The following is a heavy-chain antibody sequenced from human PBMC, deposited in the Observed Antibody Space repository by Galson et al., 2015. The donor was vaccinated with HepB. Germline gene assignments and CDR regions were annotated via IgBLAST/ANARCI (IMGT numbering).Heavy chain of an antibody. D-gene: IGHD1-26*01. CDR3: ARVYSGTHDAFDI. V-gene: IGHV1-69*13. CDR2: IIPIFGTA. J-gene: IGHJ3*02. Sequence: SVKVSCKASGGTFSSYAISWVRQAPGQGLEWMGGIIPIFGTANYAQKFQGRVTITADESTSTAYMELSSLRSEDTAVYYCARVYSGTHDAFDIWGQGTMVTVSS. CDR1: GGTFSSYA.